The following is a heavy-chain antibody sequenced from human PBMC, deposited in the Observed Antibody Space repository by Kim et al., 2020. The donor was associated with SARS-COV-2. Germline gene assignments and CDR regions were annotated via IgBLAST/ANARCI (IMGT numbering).Heavy chain of an antibody. D-gene: IGHD1-26*01. V-gene: IGHV4-30-4*01. CDR2: IYYSGST. Sequence: SETLSLTCTVSGGSISRGDYYWSWIRQPPGKGLEWIGYIYYSGSTYYNPSLKSRVTISVDTSKNQFSLKLSSVTAADTAVYYCARDWDSGWFDPWGQGTLVTVSS. CDR3: ARDWDSGWFDP. J-gene: IGHJ5*02. CDR1: GGSISRGDYY.